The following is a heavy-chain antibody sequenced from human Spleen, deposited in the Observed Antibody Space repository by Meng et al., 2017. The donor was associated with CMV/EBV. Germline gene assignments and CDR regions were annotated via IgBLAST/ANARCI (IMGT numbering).Heavy chain of an antibody. Sequence: QGRLEGSGPGLLKPSQTLSHTCTVSGGSISSGDYYWGWIRQPPGKGLEWIGYIYYSGSTYYNPSLKSRVTISVDTSKNQFSLKLSSVTAADTAVYYCARDGGYHRAAGPYWGQGTLVTVSS. CDR1: GGSISSGDYY. CDR2: IYYSGST. J-gene: IGHJ4*02. CDR3: ARDGGYHRAAGPY. V-gene: IGHV4-30-4*08. D-gene: IGHD2-15*01.